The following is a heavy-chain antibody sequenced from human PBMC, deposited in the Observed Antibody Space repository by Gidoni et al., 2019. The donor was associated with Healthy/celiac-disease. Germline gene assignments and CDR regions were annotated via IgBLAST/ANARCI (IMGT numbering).Heavy chain of an antibody. Sequence: QVQLQQWGAGLLKPSETLSLTCAVYGGSFSGYYWSWIRQPPGKGLEWIGEINHSGSTNYNPSLKSRVTISVDTSKNQFSLKLSSVTAADTAVYYCARVSDSSGYSPGDYWGQGTLVTVSS. D-gene: IGHD3-22*01. V-gene: IGHV4-34*01. J-gene: IGHJ4*02. CDR3: ARVSDSSGYSPGDY. CDR2: INHSGST. CDR1: GGSFSGYY.